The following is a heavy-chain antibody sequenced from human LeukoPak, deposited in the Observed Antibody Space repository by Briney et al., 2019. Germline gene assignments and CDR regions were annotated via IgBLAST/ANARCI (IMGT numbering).Heavy chain of an antibody. CDR1: GFTFSSYA. V-gene: IGHV3-30-3*01. J-gene: IGHJ4*02. D-gene: IGHD3-10*01. CDR2: ISYDGSNK. CDR3: ARDWLHGSGSSRKHLFDY. Sequence: GGSLRLSCAASGFTFSSYAMHWVRQAPGKGLEWVAVISYDGSNKYYADSVKGRFTISRDNSKNTLYLQMNSLRAEDTAVYYCARDWLHGSGSSRKHLFDYWGQGTLVTVSS.